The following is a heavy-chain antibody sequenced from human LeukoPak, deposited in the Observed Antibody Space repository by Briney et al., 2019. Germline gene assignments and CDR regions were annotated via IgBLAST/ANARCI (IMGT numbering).Heavy chain of an antibody. V-gene: IGHV3-30*02. CDR2: VRYDASNK. J-gene: IGHJ3*02. CDR3: ATDYGDPYAFDI. D-gene: IGHD4-17*01. CDR1: GFTFSGYG. Sequence: PGGSLRLSCAASGFTFSGYGMHWVRQAPGKGLEWVAFVRYDASNKYYADSVKGRFTVSRDNSKNTLYLQMNSLRAEDTAVYYCATDYGDPYAFDIWGQGTMVTVSS.